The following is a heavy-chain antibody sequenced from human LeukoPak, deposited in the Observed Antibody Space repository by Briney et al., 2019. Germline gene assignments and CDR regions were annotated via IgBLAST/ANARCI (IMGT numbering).Heavy chain of an antibody. J-gene: IGHJ4*02. CDR1: GGSFSGYY. Sequence: SETLSLACAVYGGSFSGYYWTWIRQPPGRGLEWIGEVNHSGSTNYNPSLKSRVTISVDTSKSQFSLKLNSVTAADTAMYYCARGRDPYWGQGTLVTVSS. CDR3: ARGRDPY. CDR2: VNHSGST. D-gene: IGHD5-24*01. V-gene: IGHV4-34*01.